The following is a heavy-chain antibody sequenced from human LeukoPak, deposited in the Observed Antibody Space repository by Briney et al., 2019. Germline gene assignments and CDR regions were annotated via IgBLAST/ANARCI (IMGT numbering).Heavy chain of an antibody. CDR3: ARDPTTVTTIFDS. V-gene: IGHV3-23*01. D-gene: IGHD4-17*01. J-gene: IGHJ4*02. CDR2: VSGSGGAT. Sequence: PGGSLRLSCAASGLTFSSYAMSWVRQTPGQGLEWVSTVSGSGGATYYADSVKGRFTISRDNSKNMLYLEMNSLRAEDTAVYYCARDPTTVTTIFDSWGQGTLVTVSS. CDR1: GLTFSSYA.